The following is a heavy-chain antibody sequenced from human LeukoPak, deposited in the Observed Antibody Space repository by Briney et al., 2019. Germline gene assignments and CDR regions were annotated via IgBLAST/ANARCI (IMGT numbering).Heavy chain of an antibody. J-gene: IGHJ4*02. Sequence: GASVKVSCKASGGTFSSSAISWVRQAPGQGLEWMGGIIPTFGSPNYAQKFQGRVTFTTDESTSTAYMELSSLRSEDTAVYYCARADPDYGDWGVHYWGQGSLVTVSS. CDR3: ARADPDYGDWGVHY. V-gene: IGHV1-69*05. CDR1: GGTFSSSA. D-gene: IGHD4-17*01. CDR2: IIPTFGSP.